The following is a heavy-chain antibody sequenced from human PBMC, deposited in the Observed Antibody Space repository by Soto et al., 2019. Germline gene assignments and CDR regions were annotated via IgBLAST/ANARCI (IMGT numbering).Heavy chain of an antibody. J-gene: IGHJ4*02. D-gene: IGHD2-15*01. V-gene: IGHV3-30*18. CDR1: GFIFSNYG. CDR2: ISFVGKNR. Sequence: QVQLVESGGGVVQPGKSLRLSCAASGFIFSNYGMHWVRQAPGKGLEWVALISFVGKNRNNADSVKGRFTIYRDNPKNTLYLEMNSLRPEDTAFYYCAKRGGVVGGSEHPFFEYWGQGTLVTVSS. CDR3: AKRGGVVGGSEHPFFEY.